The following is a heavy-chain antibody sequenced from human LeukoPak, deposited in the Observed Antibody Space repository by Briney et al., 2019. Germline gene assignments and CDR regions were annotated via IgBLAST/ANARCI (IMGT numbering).Heavy chain of an antibody. V-gene: IGHV1-2*02. Sequence: ASVKVSCKASGYTFTGYYMHWVRQAPGQGLEWMGWINPNSGGTNYAQKFQGRVTMTRDTSITTAYLELSRVRSDDTAVYYCARDKTRALASPALISYYYYMDVWGKGTTVTISS. J-gene: IGHJ6*03. CDR2: INPNSGGT. D-gene: IGHD6-19*01. CDR3: ARDKTRALASPALISYYYYMDV. CDR1: GYTFTGYY.